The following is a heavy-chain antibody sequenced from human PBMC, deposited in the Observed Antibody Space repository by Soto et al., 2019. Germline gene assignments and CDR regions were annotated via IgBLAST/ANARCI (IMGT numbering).Heavy chain of an antibody. CDR2: INPNSGGT. J-gene: IGHJ3*02. V-gene: IGHV1-2*02. Sequence: ASVKVSCKASGYTFTGYYMHWVRQAPGQGLEWMRWINPNSGGTNYAQKLQRRLTMDRDTSISTAYRELSRLTSDDTAVYYCARVHAYNWNGNAFDIWGQGTMVTVSS. CDR3: ARVHAYNWNGNAFDI. CDR1: GYTFTGYY. D-gene: IGHD1-20*01.